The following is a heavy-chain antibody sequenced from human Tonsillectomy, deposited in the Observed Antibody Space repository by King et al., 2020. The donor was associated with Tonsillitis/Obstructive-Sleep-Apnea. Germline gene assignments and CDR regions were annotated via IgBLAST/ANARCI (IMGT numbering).Heavy chain of an antibody. V-gene: IGHV3-23*04. CDR2: IRGSGGMT. CDR1: GFTFNNYA. CDR3: AKGATQYGSGSSNLDY. Sequence: VQLVESGGGLVQPGGSLRLSCAASGFTFNNYAMSWVRQAPGQGLEWVSAIRGSGGMTFYAVSVKGRFTISRDNSRNQLYLQMNSLRAEDTALYFCAKGATQYGSGSSNLDYWGQGTLVTVSS. D-gene: IGHD3-10*01. J-gene: IGHJ4*02.